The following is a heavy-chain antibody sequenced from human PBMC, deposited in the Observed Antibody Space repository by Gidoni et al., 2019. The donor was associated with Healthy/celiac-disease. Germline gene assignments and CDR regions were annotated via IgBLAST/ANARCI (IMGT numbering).Heavy chain of an antibody. V-gene: IGHV3-48*03. J-gene: IGHJ4*02. CDR3: ARSTYDILTDY. CDR2: ISSSGSTI. D-gene: IGHD3-9*01. CDR1: GFPFSSYE. Sequence: EVQLVESGGGLVQPGGSLPPSCAASGFPFSSYEMNWVRQAPGKGLEWVSYISSSGSTIYYADSVKGRFTISRDNAKNSLYLQMNSLRAEDTAVYYCARSTYDILTDYWGQGTLVTVSS.